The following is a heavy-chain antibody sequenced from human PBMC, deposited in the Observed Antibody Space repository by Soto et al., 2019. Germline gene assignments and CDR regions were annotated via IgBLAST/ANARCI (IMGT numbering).Heavy chain of an antibody. J-gene: IGHJ4*02. V-gene: IGHV3-30-3*01. D-gene: IGHD5-12*01. Sequence: QVQLVESGGGVVQPGRSLRLSCAASGFTFSSYAMHWVRQAPGKGLEWVAVISYDGSNKYYGDSVKGRFTISRDNSKNTLYLQMNSLRAEDTAVYYCARDRGGYPPGYFDYWGQGTLVTVSS. CDR2: ISYDGSNK. CDR1: GFTFSSYA. CDR3: ARDRGGYPPGYFDY.